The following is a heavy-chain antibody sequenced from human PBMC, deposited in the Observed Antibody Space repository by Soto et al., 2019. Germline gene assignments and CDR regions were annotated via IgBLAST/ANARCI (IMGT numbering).Heavy chain of an antibody. D-gene: IGHD6-13*01. J-gene: IGHJ4*02. V-gene: IGHV2-5*02. CDR1: GFSLSTTRVG. Sequence: QITLKESGPTLVKPTQTLTLTCTFSGFSLSTTRVGVGWIRQPPGKALECLALIYWDDDKRYSPSLKSRLTFTKDTSKNQVVLTMTNMDPVDTATYYWAHLVRYSSSWYYFDYWGQGTLVTVSS. CDR2: IYWDDDK. CDR3: AHLVRYSSSWYYFDY.